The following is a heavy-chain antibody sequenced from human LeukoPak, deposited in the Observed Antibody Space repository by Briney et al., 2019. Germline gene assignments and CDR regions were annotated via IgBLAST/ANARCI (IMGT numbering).Heavy chain of an antibody. J-gene: IGHJ5*02. D-gene: IGHD6-19*01. CDR1: GYSISSGYY. V-gene: IGHV4-38-2*02. Sequence: SETLSLTCTVSGYSISSGYYWGWIRQPPGKGLEWIGSIYHSGSAYYNPSLKSRVTISVGTSKNQFSLKLSSVTAADTAVYYCAREKYSSGSNWFDPWGQGTLVTVSS. CDR3: AREKYSSGSNWFDP. CDR2: IYHSGSA.